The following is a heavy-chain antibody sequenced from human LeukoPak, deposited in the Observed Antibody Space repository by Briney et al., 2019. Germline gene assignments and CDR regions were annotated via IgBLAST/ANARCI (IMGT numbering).Heavy chain of an antibody. Sequence: GGSLRLSCTVSGLTFSAYSLIWVRQAPQKGLEWVSVISAREGATYYADSVRGRFTISRDNSRNTVYLQMNSLRAGDTAVYYCANYDYVWGSHRHCEYWGQGTLVTVSS. CDR1: GLTFSAYS. CDR3: ANYDYVWGSHRHCEY. J-gene: IGHJ4*02. V-gene: IGHV3-23*01. D-gene: IGHD3-16*02. CDR2: ISAREGAT.